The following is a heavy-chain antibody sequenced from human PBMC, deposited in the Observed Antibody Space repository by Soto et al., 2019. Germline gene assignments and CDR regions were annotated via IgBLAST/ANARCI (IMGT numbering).Heavy chain of an antibody. J-gene: IGHJ4*01. Sequence: EVQLLESGGGLVQPGGSLRLSCAASGFTFSSYAMSWVRQAPGKGLEWVSAISGSGGSTYYADSVKGRFTIARDNSKNTLYLEMNSLRDEDTAVYYCAKDPVASSDWHGVLYWGHGTLVPVSS. CDR2: ISGSGGST. CDR1: GFTFSSYA. CDR3: AKDPVASSDWHGVLY. V-gene: IGHV3-23*01. D-gene: IGHD6-19*01.